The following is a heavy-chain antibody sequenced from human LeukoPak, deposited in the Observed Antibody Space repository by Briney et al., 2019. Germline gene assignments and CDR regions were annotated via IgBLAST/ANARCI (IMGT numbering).Heavy chain of an antibody. CDR2: ISSSSSYI. V-gene: IGHV3-21*06. CDR1: GFTFSSYS. D-gene: IGHD2/OR15-2a*01. Sequence: GGSLRLSCAASGFTFSSYSMNWVRQAPGKGLEWVSSISSSSSYIYYADSVKGRFTISRDNAKNSLYLQMNSLRVEDTAVYYCARERVTTTSFDYWGQGVLVTVSS. CDR3: ARERVTTTSFDY. J-gene: IGHJ4*02.